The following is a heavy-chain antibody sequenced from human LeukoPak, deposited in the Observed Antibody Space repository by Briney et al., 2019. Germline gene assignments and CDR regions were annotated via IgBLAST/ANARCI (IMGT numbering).Heavy chain of an antibody. CDR2: ISAYNGNT. J-gene: IGHJ4*02. Sequence: ASVKVSCKASGYTFTSYGISWVRQAPGQGLEWMGWISAYNGNTNYAQKLQGRVTMTTDTSTSTAYMELSSLRSEDTAVYYCATAPWGTPAKFDYWGQGTLVTVSS. D-gene: IGHD2-2*01. CDR3: ATAPWGTPAKFDY. CDR1: GYTFTSYG. V-gene: IGHV1-18*01.